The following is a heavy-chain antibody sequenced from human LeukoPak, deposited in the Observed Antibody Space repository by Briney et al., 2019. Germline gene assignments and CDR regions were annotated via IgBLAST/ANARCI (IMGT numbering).Heavy chain of an antibody. V-gene: IGHV4-38-2*02. D-gene: IGHD3-10*01. Sequence: SETLSLTCAVSGYSISTDYHWGWIRQPPGKGLEWIGSMHHSGNTYYNPSLKSRVTISLDTSKSQVSLKLNSVTAADTAVYYCARDRSYYTFDYWGQGTLVTVSA. J-gene: IGHJ4*02. CDR2: MHHSGNT. CDR3: ARDRSYYTFDY. CDR1: GYSISTDYH.